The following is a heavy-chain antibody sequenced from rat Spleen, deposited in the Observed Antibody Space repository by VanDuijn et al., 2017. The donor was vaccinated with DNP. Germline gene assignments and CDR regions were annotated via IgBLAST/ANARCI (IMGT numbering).Heavy chain of an antibody. CDR1: GFTFSSFA. V-gene: IGHV5-29*01. CDR2: ISFDGSAT. Sequence: EVQLVESGGGLVQPGRSLKLSCAASGFTFSSFAMAWVRQAPTKGLEWVTTISFDGSATSYRDSVKGRFTISRDNAKSTLYLQMNSLRSEDTATYYCTSNPHIRTAAPFDYWGQGVMVTVSS. CDR3: TSNPHIRTAAPFDY. J-gene: IGHJ2*01. D-gene: IGHD3-8*01.